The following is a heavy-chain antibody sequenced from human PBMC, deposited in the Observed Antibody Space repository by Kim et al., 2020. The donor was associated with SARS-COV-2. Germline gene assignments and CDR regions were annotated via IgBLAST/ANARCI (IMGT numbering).Heavy chain of an antibody. D-gene: IGHD6-19*01. CDR1: GFTFSSYG. CDR3: ARSSAVAGLRWGPYYYYYGMDV. J-gene: IGHJ6*02. Sequence: GGSLRLSCAASGFTFSSYGMHWVRQAPGKGLEWVAVIWYDGSNKYYADSVKGRFTISRDNSKNTLYLQMNSLRAEDTAVYYCARSSAVAGLRWGPYYYYYGMDVWGQGTTVTVSS. CDR2: IWYDGSNK. V-gene: IGHV3-33*01.